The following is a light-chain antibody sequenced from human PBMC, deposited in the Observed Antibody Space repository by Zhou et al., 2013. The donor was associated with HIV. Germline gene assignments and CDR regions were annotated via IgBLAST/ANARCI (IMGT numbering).Light chain of an antibody. J-gene: IGLJ2*01. CDR3: ASYAGSSIWI. CDR2: EVN. CDR1: SSDVGSYNR. Sequence: QSALTQPASVSGSPGQSIAISCTGTSSDVGSYNRVSWYQQSPGTGPKLMIYEVNKRPSGVPDRFSGSKSGNTASLTVSRLQAEDESDYYCASYAGSSIWIFGGGTKLTVL. V-gene: IGLV2-18*02.